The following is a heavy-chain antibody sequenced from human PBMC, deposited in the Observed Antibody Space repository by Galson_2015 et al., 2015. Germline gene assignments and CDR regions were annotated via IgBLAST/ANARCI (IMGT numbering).Heavy chain of an antibody. J-gene: IGHJ4*02. CDR1: GGSISRYY. D-gene: IGHD5-12*01. Sequence: SETLSLTCTVSGGSISRYYWSWIRQPPGKGLEWIGYIYYSGSTNYNPSLMSRVTISVDTSKNQFSLRLSSVTAADTAVYYCAREVSGYPYFDYWGQGTLVTVSS. CDR2: IYYSGST. CDR3: AREVSGYPYFDY. V-gene: IGHV4-59*01.